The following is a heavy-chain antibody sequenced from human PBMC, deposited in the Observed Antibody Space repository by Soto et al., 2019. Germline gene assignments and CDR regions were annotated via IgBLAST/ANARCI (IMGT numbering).Heavy chain of an antibody. CDR3: ARRTPYSSSSFDP. V-gene: IGHV4-59*01. CDR1: GGSISSYY. D-gene: IGHD6-13*01. J-gene: IGHJ5*02. Sequence: KTSETLSLTCTVSGGSISSYYWSWIRQPPGKGLEWIGYIYYSGSTNYNPSLKSRVTISVDTSKNQFSLKLSSVTAADTAVYYCARRTPYSSSSFDPWGQGTLVTVSS. CDR2: IYYSGST.